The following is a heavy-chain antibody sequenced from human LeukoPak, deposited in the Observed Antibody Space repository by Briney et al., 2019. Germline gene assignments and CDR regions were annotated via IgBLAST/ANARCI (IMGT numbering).Heavy chain of an antibody. Sequence: PSETLSLTCTVSGGSISSSSYYWGWIRQPPAKGLEWIGSIYYSGSTYYNPSLKSRVTISVDTSKNQFSLKLSSVTAADTAVYYCARGGVVPFQHWGQGTLVTVSS. J-gene: IGHJ1*01. CDR3: ARGGVVPFQH. D-gene: IGHD2-2*01. CDR1: GGSISSSSYY. CDR2: IYYSGST. V-gene: IGHV4-39*07.